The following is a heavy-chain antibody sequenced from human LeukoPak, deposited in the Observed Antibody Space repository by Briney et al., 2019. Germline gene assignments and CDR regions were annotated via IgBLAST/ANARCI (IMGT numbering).Heavy chain of an antibody. CDR1: GGSISSSSYY. J-gene: IGHJ2*01. CDR2: IYYSGST. D-gene: IGHD3-22*01. V-gene: IGHV4-39*01. CDR3: ARGVTMIVVVIHDWYFDL. Sequence: SETLSLTCTVSGGSISSSSYYWGWIRQPPGKGLEWIGSIYYSGSTYYNPSLKSRVTISVDTSKNQFSLKLTSVTAADTAVYYCARGVTMIVVVIHDWYFDLWGRGTLVTVSS.